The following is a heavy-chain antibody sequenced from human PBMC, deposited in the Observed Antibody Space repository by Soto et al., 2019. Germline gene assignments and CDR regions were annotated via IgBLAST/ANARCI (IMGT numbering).Heavy chain of an antibody. Sequence: QVQLVQSGAEVKKPGASVKVSCKASGYTFTGYYMHWVRQAPGQGLEWMGWINPNSGGTNYAQKFQGWVTMTRDTSISTAYMELRRLRSDDTAVYYCARAGIVVVPAATLYYYYYGMDVWGQGTTVTVSS. CDR2: INPNSGGT. CDR3: ARAGIVVVPAATLYYYYYGMDV. CDR1: GYTFTGYY. J-gene: IGHJ6*02. V-gene: IGHV1-2*04. D-gene: IGHD2-2*01.